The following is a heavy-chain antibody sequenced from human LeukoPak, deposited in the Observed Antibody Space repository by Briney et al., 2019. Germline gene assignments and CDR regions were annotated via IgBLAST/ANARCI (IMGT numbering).Heavy chain of an antibody. CDR1: GGSISSYY. D-gene: IGHD3-9*01. V-gene: IGHV4-59*01. CDR2: IYYSGST. Sequence: SETLSLTCTVSGGSISSYYWSWIRQPPGKGLEWIGYIYYSGSTNYNPSLKSRVTISVDPSKNQFSLKLSSVTAADTAVYYCARVRGYDILPGYFDYWGQGTLVTVSS. J-gene: IGHJ4*02. CDR3: ARVRGYDILPGYFDY.